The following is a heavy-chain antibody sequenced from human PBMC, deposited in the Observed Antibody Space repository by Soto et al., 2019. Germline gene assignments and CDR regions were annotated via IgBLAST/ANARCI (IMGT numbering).Heavy chain of an antibody. Sequence: SETLSLTCTVSGGSISSYYWSWIRQPPGKGLEWIGYIYYSGSTNYNPSLKSRVTISVDTSKNQFSLKLGSVTAADTAVYYCARDWSIAARPGWFDPWGQGTLVTVSS. D-gene: IGHD6-6*01. CDR1: GGSISSYY. J-gene: IGHJ5*02. V-gene: IGHV4-59*01. CDR3: ARDWSIAARPGWFDP. CDR2: IYYSGST.